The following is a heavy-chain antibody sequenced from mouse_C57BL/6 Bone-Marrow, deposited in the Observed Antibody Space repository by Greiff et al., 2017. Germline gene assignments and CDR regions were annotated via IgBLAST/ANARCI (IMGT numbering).Heavy chain of an antibody. V-gene: IGHV5-4*01. CDR2: ISDGGSYT. CDR3: ARGTVERYFDV. J-gene: IGHJ1*03. CDR1: GFTFSSYA. Sequence: EVQLVESGGGLVKPGGSLKLSCAASGFTFSSYAMSWVRQTPEKRLEWVATISDGGSYTYYPDNVKGRFTISRDNAKNNLYLQMSHLKSEDTAMYYCARGTVERYFDVWGTGTTVTVSS. D-gene: IGHD1-1*01.